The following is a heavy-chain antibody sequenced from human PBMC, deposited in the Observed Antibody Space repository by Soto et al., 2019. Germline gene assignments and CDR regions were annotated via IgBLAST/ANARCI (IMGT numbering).Heavy chain of an antibody. CDR3: AKDRWDGYYDSSGYCDY. V-gene: IGHV3-30*18. D-gene: IGHD3-22*01. J-gene: IGHJ4*02. CDR1: GFTFSSYG. CDR2: ISYDGSNK. Sequence: GGSLRLSCAASGFTFSSYGMHWVRQAPGKGLEWVAVISYDGSNKYYADSVKGRFTISRDNSKNTLYLQMNSLRAEDTAVYYCAKDRWDGYYDSSGYCDYWGQGTLVTVSS.